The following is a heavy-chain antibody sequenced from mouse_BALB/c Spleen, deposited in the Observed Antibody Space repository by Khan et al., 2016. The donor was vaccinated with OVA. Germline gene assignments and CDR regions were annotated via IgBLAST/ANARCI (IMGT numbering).Heavy chain of an antibody. D-gene: IGHD1-1*01. V-gene: IGHV3-2*02. CDR3: ARGNYYGYYFDY. CDR2: ISYSGVT. CDR1: GYSITSGYA. J-gene: IGHJ2*01. Sequence: EVQLQESGPGLVKPSQSLSLTCTVTGYSITSGYAWNWIRQFPGNKLEWMGYISYSGVTSYTPSIKSRISITRDTSKNQFFLQLNSVTTEDTATXYCARGNYYGYYFDYWGQGTTLTVSS.